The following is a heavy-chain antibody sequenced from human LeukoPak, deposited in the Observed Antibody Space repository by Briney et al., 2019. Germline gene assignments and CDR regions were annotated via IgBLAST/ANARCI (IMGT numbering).Heavy chain of an antibody. CDR2: TSSDLNVK. V-gene: IGHV3-30-3*01. J-gene: IGHJ4*02. D-gene: IGHD3-10*01. CDR1: GFTFRNYV. CDR3: AREGYYGSGSAPSLYFDY. Sequence: GGSLRLSCAASGFTFRNYVIHWVRQAPGKGLEWVAVTSSDLNVKLYADSVKGRFTISRDNSRSTLYLQMNSLRPEDTAIYYCAREGYYGSGSAPSLYFDYWGQGTLVTVSS.